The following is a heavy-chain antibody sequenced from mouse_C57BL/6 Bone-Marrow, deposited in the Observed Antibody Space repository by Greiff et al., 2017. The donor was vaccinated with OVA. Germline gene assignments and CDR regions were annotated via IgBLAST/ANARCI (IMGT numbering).Heavy chain of an antibody. D-gene: IGHD1-1*02. CDR1: GYTFTSYT. J-gene: IGHJ2*01. Sequence: QVQLQQSGADLARPGASVKMSCKASGYTFTSYTMHWVKQRPGQGLEWIGYINPSSGYTKYNQKFKDKATLTADKSSSTAYMQLSSLTSEDSAVYYCAAIWSKGYWGQGTTLTVSS. CDR2: INPSSGYT. CDR3: AAIWSKGY. V-gene: IGHV1-4*01.